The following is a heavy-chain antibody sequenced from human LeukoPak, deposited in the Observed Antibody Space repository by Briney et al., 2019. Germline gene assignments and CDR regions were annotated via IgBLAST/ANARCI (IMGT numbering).Heavy chain of an antibody. J-gene: IGHJ4*02. Sequence: GGSLRLSCAASGFDFSSNWMHWVRHAPGQGLAWVSRIKGDGISTNYADSVKGRFTIPRDIAKNTLYLQMNSLRAEDTGVYYCAKDHYWSIDYWGRGTLVTVSS. D-gene: IGHD3-3*01. CDR3: AKDHYWSIDY. CDR1: GFDFSSNW. V-gene: IGHV3-74*01. CDR2: IKGDGIST.